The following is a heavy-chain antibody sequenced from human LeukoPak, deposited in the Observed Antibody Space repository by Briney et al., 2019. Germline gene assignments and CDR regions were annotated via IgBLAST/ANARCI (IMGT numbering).Heavy chain of an antibody. CDR3: ARSSIIAAAGPYYFDY. CDR2: IIPIFGTT. CDR1: GGTFSSYA. Sequence: SVKVSFKASGGTFSSYAISWVRQAPGQGLEWMGGIIPIFGTTNYAQKFQGRVTITADKSTSTAYMELSSLRSEDTAVYYCARSSIIAAAGPYYFDYWGQGTLVTVSS. D-gene: IGHD6-13*01. J-gene: IGHJ4*02. V-gene: IGHV1-69*06.